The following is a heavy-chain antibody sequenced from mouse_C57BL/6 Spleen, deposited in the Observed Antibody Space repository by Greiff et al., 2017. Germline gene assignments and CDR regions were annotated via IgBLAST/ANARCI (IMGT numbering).Heavy chain of an antibody. V-gene: IGHV1-82*01. CDR1: GYAFSSAW. J-gene: IGHJ2*01. Sequence: QVQLQQSGPELVKPGASVKISCKASGYAFSSAWMNWVKQRPGKGLEWIGRIYPGDGDTNYKGKFKGKATLTADKSSSTAYMQLSGLTSDDSAVYFCARDYGSRRSVDYWGQGTTLTVSS. D-gene: IGHD1-1*01. CDR2: IYPGDGDT. CDR3: ARDYGSRRSVDY.